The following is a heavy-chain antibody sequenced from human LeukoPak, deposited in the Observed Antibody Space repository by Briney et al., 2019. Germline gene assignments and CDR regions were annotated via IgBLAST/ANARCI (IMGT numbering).Heavy chain of an antibody. CDR2: ISSSSSYI. V-gene: IGHV3-21*01. D-gene: IGHD4-11*01. CDR3: TRDARTTVSYTDC. J-gene: IGHJ4*02. CDR1: GFTFSSYS. Sequence: PGRSLRLSCAASGFTFSSYSMNWVRQAPGKGLEWVSSISSSSSYIYYADSVKGRFTISRDNAKNSLSLQMNSLRAEDTAVYYCTRDARTTVSYTDCWGQGTLVTVSA.